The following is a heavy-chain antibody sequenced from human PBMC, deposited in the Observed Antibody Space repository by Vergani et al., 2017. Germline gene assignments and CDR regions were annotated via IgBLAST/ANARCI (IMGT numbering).Heavy chain of an antibody. Sequence: EVQLEQSGAAVKKQGESLEISCKGSGYSFSRNWIAWVRERPGQGLEWMGMIYPGNSETRNNPSFRGQVTMSVDKSISTAYLQWSSLKASDSAMYYCARVYCRGMSCAGTDYFYHIDVWGKGTTVTVS. CDR2: IYPGNSET. D-gene: IGHD3/OR15-3a*01. CDR3: ARVYCRGMSCAGTDYFYHIDV. J-gene: IGHJ6*03. CDR1: GYSFSRNW. V-gene: IGHV5-51*03.